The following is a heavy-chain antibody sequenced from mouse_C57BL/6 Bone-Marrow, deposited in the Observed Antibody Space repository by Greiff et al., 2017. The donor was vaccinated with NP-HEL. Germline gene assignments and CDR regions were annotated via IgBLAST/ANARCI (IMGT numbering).Heavy chain of an antibody. CDR2: IHPNSGST. D-gene: IGHD1-1*01. CDR1: GYTFTSYW. V-gene: IGHV1-64*01. J-gene: IGHJ4*01. CDR3: ASRTTEVAKDY. Sequence: VQLQQPGAELVKPGASVKLSCKASGYTFTSYWMHWVKQRPGQGLEWIGMIHPNSGSTNYNEKFKSKATLTVDNSSSTAYMQLSSLTSEDSAVYYGASRTTEVAKDYWGKGTPLTVS.